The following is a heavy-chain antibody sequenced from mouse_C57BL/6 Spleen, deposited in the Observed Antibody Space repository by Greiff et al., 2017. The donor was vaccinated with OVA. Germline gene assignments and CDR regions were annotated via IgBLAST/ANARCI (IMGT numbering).Heavy chain of an antibody. J-gene: IGHJ2*01. Sequence: QQSCKASGYTFPSYWMDWVKQRPGQGLEWIGNIYPSDSETHYNHKFKDKATLTVDKSSSTAYMQLSSLSSEDSAVYYCARDHYYGSSYVLGYWGQGTTLPVSS. CDR2: IYPSDSET. CDR3: ARDHYYGSSYVLGY. D-gene: IGHD1-1*01. V-gene: IGHV1-61*01. CDR1: GYTFPSYW.